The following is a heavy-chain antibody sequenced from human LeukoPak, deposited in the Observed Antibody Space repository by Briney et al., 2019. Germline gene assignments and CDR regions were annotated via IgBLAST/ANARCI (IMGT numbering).Heavy chain of an antibody. D-gene: IGHD2-15*01. J-gene: IGHJ3*02. Sequence: SETLSLTCAVYGGSLSGYYWNWIRQSPGKGLEWIGEINHSGTTNYNPSLKSRVTISVDTSKNQFSLRLTSVTAADTAVYYCARFPCSGDSCYSGIRAFDIWGQGTLVTVSS. V-gene: IGHV4-34*01. CDR1: GGSLSGYY. CDR3: ARFPCSGDSCYSGIRAFDI. CDR2: INHSGTT.